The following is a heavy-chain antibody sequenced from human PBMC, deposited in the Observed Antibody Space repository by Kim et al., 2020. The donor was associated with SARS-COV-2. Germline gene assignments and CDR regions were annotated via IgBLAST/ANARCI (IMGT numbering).Heavy chain of an antibody. Sequence: GGSLRLSCAASGFTFSSYGMHWVRQAPGKGLEWVAVISYDGSNKYYADSVKGRFTISRDNSKNTLYLQMNSLRAEDTAVYYCAKDYYDILTGLSSAPFDYWGQGTLVTVSS. D-gene: IGHD3-9*01. CDR2: ISYDGSNK. J-gene: IGHJ4*02. CDR3: AKDYYDILTGLSSAPFDY. CDR1: GFTFSSYG. V-gene: IGHV3-30*18.